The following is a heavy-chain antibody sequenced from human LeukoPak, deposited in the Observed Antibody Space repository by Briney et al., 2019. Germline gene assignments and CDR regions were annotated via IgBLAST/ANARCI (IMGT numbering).Heavy chain of an antibody. CDR2: ISSSSSTI. CDR3: ARESCSSTSCSYYYYYMDV. Sequence: GGSLSLSCAASGFTFSSYSMNWVRQAPGKGLEGGSYISSSSSTIYYADSVKGRFTISRDNAKNSLYLQMNSLRAEDTAVYYCARESCSSTSCSYYYYYMDVWGKGTTVTVSS. D-gene: IGHD2-2*01. V-gene: IGHV3-48*01. CDR1: GFTFSSYS. J-gene: IGHJ6*03.